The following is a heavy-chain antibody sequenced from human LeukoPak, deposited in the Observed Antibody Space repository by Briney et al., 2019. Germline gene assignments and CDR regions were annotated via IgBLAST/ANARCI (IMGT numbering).Heavy chain of an antibody. CDR2: ISTRSDFT. CDR1: GFIFSSYT. D-gene: IGHD3-22*01. V-gene: IGHV3-21*01. J-gene: IGHJ4*02. CDR3: ARVDSSGYYIHLDY. Sequence: GGSLRLSCAASGFIFSSYTMSWVRLAPGKGLEWVSSISTRSDFTYYADSLKGRFTISRDNAKNSLYLQMNSLRAEDTAVYYCARVDSSGYYIHLDYWGRGTLVTVSS.